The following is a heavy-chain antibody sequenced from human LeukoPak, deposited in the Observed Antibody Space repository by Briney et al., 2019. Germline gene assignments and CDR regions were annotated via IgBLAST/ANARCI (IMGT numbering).Heavy chain of an antibody. D-gene: IGHD3-22*01. CDR1: GYTFTGYY. V-gene: IGHV1-2*02. Sequence: ASVKVSCKASGYTFTGYYMHWVRQAPGQGLEWMGWINPNSGGTNYAQKFQGRVTMTRDTSISPAYMELSRLRSDDTAVYYCARALRGVVVITLNYWGQGTLVTVSS. CDR2: INPNSGGT. J-gene: IGHJ4*02. CDR3: ARALRGVVVITLNY.